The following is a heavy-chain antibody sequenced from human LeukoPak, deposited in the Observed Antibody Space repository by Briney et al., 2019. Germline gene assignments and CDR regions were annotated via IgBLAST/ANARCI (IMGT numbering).Heavy chain of an antibody. CDR1: GFTFSSYS. Sequence: GGSLRLSCAASGFTFSSYSMNWVRQAPGKGLEGVSSISSSSSYIYYADSVKGRFTISRDSAKNSLYLQMNSLRAEDTAVYYCARDTSITSFDYWGQGTLVTVSS. D-gene: IGHD5-24*01. CDR3: ARDTSITSFDY. V-gene: IGHV3-21*01. J-gene: IGHJ4*02. CDR2: ISSSSSYI.